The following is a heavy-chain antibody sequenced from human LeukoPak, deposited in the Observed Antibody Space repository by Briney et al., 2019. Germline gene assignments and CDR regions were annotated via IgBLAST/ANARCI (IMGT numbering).Heavy chain of an antibody. D-gene: IGHD3-22*01. V-gene: IGHV1-2*02. CDR1: GYTFTGYY. Sequence: ASVKVSCKASGYTFTGYYIHWVRQAPGQGLEWVGWINPNSGGTNYAQRFQGRVTVTRDTPISTAYMELSRLRSDDTAVYYCARGRIVEGLDYWGQGTLVTVSS. CDR3: ARGRIVEGLDY. CDR2: INPNSGGT. J-gene: IGHJ4*02.